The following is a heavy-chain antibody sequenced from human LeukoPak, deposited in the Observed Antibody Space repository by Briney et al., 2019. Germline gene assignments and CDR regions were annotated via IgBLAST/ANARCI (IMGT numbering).Heavy chain of an antibody. J-gene: IGHJ4*02. CDR3: AKDYRPHDFWSGLVDY. CDR1: GFAFSSYA. Sequence: GGSLRLSCAASGFAFSSYAMNWVRQAPGKGLEWVSAITGSGGRTYYADSVKGRFTISRDNSKNTLYLQMNSLRAEDTAVYYCAKDYRPHDFWSGLVDYWGQGTLVTVSS. D-gene: IGHD3-3*01. V-gene: IGHV3-23*01. CDR2: ITGSGGRT.